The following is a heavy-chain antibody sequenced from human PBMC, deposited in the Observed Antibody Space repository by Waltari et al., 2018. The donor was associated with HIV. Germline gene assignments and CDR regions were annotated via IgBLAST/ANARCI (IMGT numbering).Heavy chain of an antibody. D-gene: IGHD3-22*01. CDR2: IYPGDSDT. V-gene: IGHV5-51*01. J-gene: IGHJ4*02. Sequence: EVQLVQSGAEVKKPGESLKISCKGSGYSFTTYWIGWVRQMPGKGLEWMGIIYPGDSDTRYSPSFQGQVIISADKSINTAYLQWSSLKASDTAMYYCARGTVTLIVPPWDYFDHWGQGTLVTVSS. CDR1: GYSFTTYW. CDR3: ARGTVTLIVPPWDYFDH.